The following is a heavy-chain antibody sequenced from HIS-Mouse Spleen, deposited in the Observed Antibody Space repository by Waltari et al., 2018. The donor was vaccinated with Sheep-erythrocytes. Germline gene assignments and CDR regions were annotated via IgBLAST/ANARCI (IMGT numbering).Heavy chain of an antibody. CDR3: ARVASGATFDY. D-gene: IGHD1-26*01. CDR1: GVTFSSYS. V-gene: IGHV3-21*01. CDR2: LRNSTSYI. Sequence: EVQLVESGGGLVKPGGSLRLSCAASGVTFSSYSMNWVRPAPGKVLDGFSSLRNSTSYIYYTDSLNGRFTISRDNAKNSLYLQMNSLRAEDTAVYYCARVASGATFDYWGQGTLVTVSS. J-gene: IGHJ4*02.